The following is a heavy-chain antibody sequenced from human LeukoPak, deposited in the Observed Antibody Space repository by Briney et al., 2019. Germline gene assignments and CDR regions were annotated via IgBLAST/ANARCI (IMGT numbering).Heavy chain of an antibody. J-gene: IGHJ4*02. Sequence: GESQKISCKGSGYSFTSYWIGWVRQMPGKGLEWMGIIYPGDSDTRYSPSFQGQVTISADKSISTAYLQWSSLKASDTAMYYCAKSFNYYDSSGYLYYFDYWGQGTLVTVSS. CDR3: AKSFNYYDSSGYLYYFDY. CDR1: GYSFTSYW. CDR2: IYPGDSDT. V-gene: IGHV5-51*01. D-gene: IGHD3-22*01.